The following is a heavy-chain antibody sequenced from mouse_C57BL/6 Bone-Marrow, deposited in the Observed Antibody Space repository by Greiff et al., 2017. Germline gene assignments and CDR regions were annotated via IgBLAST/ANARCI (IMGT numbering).Heavy chain of an antibody. V-gene: IGHV1-55*01. Sequence: QVQLKESGAELVKPGASVKMSCKASGYTFTSYWITWVKQRPGQGLEWIGDIYPGSGSTNYNEKFKSKATLTVDTSSRTAYMQLSSLTSEDSAVYYCARPYYNTYWYFYDWRTGTTVTVSS. CDR1: GYTFTSYW. CDR3: ARPYYNTYWYFYD. J-gene: IGHJ1*03. D-gene: IGHD2-12*01. CDR2: IYPGSGST.